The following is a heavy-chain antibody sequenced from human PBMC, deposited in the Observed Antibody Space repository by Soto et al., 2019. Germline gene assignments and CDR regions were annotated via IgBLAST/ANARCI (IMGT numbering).Heavy chain of an antibody. V-gene: IGHV1-69*12. CDR3: ARAGGGYNLEAAQFDY. J-gene: IGHJ4*02. Sequence: QVQLVQSGAEVKKPGSSVKVSCKASGGTFSSYAISWVRQAPGQGLEWMGGISPIFGTANYAQKFQGRVTITADESTSTAYMELSSLRSEDTAVYYCARAGGGYNLEAAQFDYWGQGTLVTVSS. CDR2: ISPIFGTA. D-gene: IGHD5-12*01. CDR1: GGTFSSYA.